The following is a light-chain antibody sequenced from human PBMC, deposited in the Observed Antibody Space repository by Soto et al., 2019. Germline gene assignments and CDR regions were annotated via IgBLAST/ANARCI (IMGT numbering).Light chain of an antibody. CDR2: EVS. CDR1: SSDFDYFNY. V-gene: IGLV2-14*01. CDR3: SSYTSTGAWV. Sequence: QSALTQPASVSGSPGQSITISCTGASSDFDYFNYVSWYQHHPGKAPKLMIYEVSSRPSGVSNRFSGSKSGNTASLTISGLQAEDETDYYCSSYTSTGAWVFGGGTKLTVL. J-gene: IGLJ3*02.